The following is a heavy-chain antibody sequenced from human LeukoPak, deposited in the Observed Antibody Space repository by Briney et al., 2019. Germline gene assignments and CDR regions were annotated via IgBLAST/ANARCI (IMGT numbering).Heavy chain of an antibody. J-gene: IGHJ4*02. V-gene: IGHV7-4-1*02. CDR2: INTNTGNP. D-gene: IGHD3-22*01. CDR3: ARGGNYYDSSGYYHTEGYFDH. Sequence: ASVKVSCKASGYTFTSYAMNWVRQAPGQGLEWMGWINTNTGNPTYAQGFTGRFVFSLDTSVSTAYLQISSLKAEDTAVYYCARGGNYYDSSGYYHTEGYFDHWGQGTLVTVSS. CDR1: GYTFTSYA.